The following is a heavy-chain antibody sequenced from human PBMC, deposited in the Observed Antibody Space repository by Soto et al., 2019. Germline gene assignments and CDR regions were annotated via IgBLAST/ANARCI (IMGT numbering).Heavy chain of an antibody. V-gene: IGHV1-46*01. CDR1: GYTFTSYY. D-gene: IGHD2-21*02. CDR2: INPSGGST. J-gene: IGHJ6*02. Sequence: ASVKVSCKASGYTFTSYYMHWVRQAPGQGLEWMGIINPSGGSTSYAQKFQGRVTMTRDTSTSTVYMELSSLRSEDTAVYYCARDFPEPPDCGGDCPPQYYGMDVWGQGTTVTVSS. CDR3: ARDFPEPPDCGGDCPPQYYGMDV.